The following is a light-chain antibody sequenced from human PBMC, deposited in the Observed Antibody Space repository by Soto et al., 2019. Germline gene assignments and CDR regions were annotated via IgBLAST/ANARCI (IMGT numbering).Light chain of an antibody. J-gene: IGKJ2*01. V-gene: IGKV1-5*01. CDR3: QQYKTDTT. CDR1: QSISTW. Sequence: DIQMTQSPSTLSASVGDRVTITCRASQSISTWLVWYQQKPGKAPKVLIYDASSLQSGVPSRFSGHRSGTDFTLTISSLQPDDSAIYYCQQYKTDTTFGQGTKREIK. CDR2: DAS.